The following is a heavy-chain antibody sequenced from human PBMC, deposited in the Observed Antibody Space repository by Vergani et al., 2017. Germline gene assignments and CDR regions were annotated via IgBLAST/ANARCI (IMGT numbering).Heavy chain of an antibody. V-gene: IGHV5-51*01. J-gene: IGHJ4*02. Sequence: EAELVQSGPEMRKPGESLNIFCKGSEYSFGNYWIGWVRQMPGKGLEWMGIIYPADSDTRYSPSFQGQVTISADKSISTAFLQWDSLKASDTALYYCARHTNYTDSWGQGTLVTVSS. CDR1: EYSFGNYW. D-gene: IGHD5-24*01. CDR3: ARHTNYTDS. CDR2: IYPADSDT.